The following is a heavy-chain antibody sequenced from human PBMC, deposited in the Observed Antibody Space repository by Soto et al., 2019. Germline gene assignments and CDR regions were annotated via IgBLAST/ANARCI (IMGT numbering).Heavy chain of an antibody. CDR2: INHGGST. D-gene: IGHD3-3*01. CDR1: GGSFSGYY. Sequence: SETLSLTCAVYGGSFSGYYWSWIRQPPGKGLEWIGEINHGGSTNYNPSLKSRVTISVDTSKNQFSLKLSSVTAADTAVYYCASRGGVVPTDYWGQGTLVTVS. CDR3: ASRGGVVPTDY. J-gene: IGHJ4*02. V-gene: IGHV4-34*01.